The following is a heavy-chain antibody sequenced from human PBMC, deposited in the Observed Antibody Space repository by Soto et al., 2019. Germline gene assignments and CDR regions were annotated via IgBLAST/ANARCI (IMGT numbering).Heavy chain of an antibody. V-gene: IGHV4-59*05. CDR3: QTFGVVGEFDY. CDR1: GGSISSYY. D-gene: IGHD3-3*01. J-gene: IGHJ4*02. Sequence: ETLSLTCTVSGGSISSYYWSWIRQPPGKGLEWIGSIYYSGSTYYNPSLKSRVTISVDTSKNQFSLKLSSVTAADTAVYYCQTFGVVGEFDYWGQGTLVTVSS. CDR2: IYYSGST.